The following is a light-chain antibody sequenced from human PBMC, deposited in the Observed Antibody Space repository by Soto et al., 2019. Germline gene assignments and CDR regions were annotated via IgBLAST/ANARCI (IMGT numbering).Light chain of an antibody. V-gene: IGKV3-20*01. CDR1: QSVSSGY. CDR2: GAS. CDR3: QQYGRSPLT. J-gene: IGKJ4*01. Sequence: EIVLTQSPGTLSLSPGERATLSCRASQSVSSGYLAWYQQKPGQAPRLLIYGASSRATGIPDRFSGSGSGTDFTLTIIRLEPEDFAVYYCQQYGRSPLTFGGGTKVEIK.